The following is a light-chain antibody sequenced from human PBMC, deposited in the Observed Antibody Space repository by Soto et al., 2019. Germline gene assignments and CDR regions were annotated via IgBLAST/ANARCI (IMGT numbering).Light chain of an antibody. CDR3: LHYYAWTRT. CDR2: GA. Sequence: EIVFTQSPATLSVSPGERATLSCRASQSVSSNLAWYQQKPGQAPRLLIYGATRVTGLPARFSGSGSGTEFTLTISSLQSEDFAVYYCLHYYAWTRTFGQGTKVDIK. CDR1: QSVSSN. J-gene: IGKJ1*01. V-gene: IGKV3-15*01.